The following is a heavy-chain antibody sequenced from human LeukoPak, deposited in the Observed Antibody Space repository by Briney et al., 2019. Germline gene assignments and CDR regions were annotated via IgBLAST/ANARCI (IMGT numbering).Heavy chain of an antibody. CDR1: GFTFSSYS. CDR3: ARVKYYDFWSGYSMDV. CDR2: ISSSSSYI. J-gene: IGHJ6*04. Sequence: GGSLRLFCAASGFTFSSYSMNWVRQAPGKGLEWVSSISSSSSYIYYADSVKGRFTISRDNAKNSLYLQMNSLRAEDTAVYYCARVKYYDFWSGYSMDVWGKGTTVTVSS. V-gene: IGHV3-21*01. D-gene: IGHD3-3*01.